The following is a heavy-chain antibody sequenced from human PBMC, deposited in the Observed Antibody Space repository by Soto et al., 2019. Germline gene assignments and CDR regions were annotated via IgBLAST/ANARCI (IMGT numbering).Heavy chain of an antibody. Sequence: SSETLSLTCTVSGGSIKTYYWSWIRQPPGKGLEWIGYIYYSGSTSYNPSLKSRVTISVDMSKNQFSLNLSSVTAADTAVYYCARVHLSSGWYTWFDPWGLGTLVTVSS. V-gene: IGHV4-59*01. CDR3: ARVHLSSGWYTWFDP. J-gene: IGHJ5*02. D-gene: IGHD6-19*01. CDR1: GGSIKTYY. CDR2: IYYSGST.